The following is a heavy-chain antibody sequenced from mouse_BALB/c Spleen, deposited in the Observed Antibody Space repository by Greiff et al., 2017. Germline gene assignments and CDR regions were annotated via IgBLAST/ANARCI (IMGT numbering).Heavy chain of an antibody. CDR1: GFTFTSYT. CDR2: ISNGGGST. D-gene: IGHD4-1*01. CDR3: AGRAGTGGMDY. Sequence: EVQLMESGGGLVQPGGSLKLSCAASGFTFTSYTMSWVRQTPAKRLEWVAYISNGGGSTYYPPTVKGRFTISRDNAKNTLYLQMSSLTSEDTAMYYCAGRAGTGGMDYWGQGTSVTVSA. V-gene: IGHV5-12-2*01. J-gene: IGHJ4*01.